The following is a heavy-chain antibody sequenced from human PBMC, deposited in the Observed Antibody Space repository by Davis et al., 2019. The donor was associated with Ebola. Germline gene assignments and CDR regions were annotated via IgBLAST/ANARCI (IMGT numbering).Heavy chain of an antibody. J-gene: IGHJ4*02. CDR2: ITSSSHHK. CDR3: ARDVILMVYAHFDY. V-gene: IGHV3-21*04. D-gene: IGHD2-8*01. CDR1: GFIFSNSV. Sequence: GGSLRLSCAASGFIFSNSVMTWVRQAPGKGLEWVSSITSSSHHKYYADSLKGRFTISRDDVKNSLYLQMNSLRAEDTAVYYCARDVILMVYAHFDYWGQGTLVTVSS.